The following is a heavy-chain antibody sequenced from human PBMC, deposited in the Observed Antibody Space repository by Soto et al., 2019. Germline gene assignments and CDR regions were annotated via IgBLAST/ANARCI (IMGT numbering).Heavy chain of an antibody. CDR1: GFTFSSYG. V-gene: IGHV3-33*01. CDR3: ARRPERFLEWLLSHDYYMDV. D-gene: IGHD3-3*01. CDR2: IWYDGSNK. Sequence: QVQLVESGGGVVQPGRSLRLSCAASGFTFSSYGMHWVRQAPGKGLEWVAVIWYDGSNKYYADSVKGRFTISRDNSKNTLYLQMNSLRAEDTAVYYCARRPERFLEWLLSHDYYMDVWGKGTTVTVSS. J-gene: IGHJ6*03.